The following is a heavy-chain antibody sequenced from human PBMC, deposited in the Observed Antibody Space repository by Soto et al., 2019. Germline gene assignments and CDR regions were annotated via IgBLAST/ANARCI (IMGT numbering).Heavy chain of an antibody. J-gene: IGHJ6*02. CDR1: GYTFTSYA. D-gene: IGHD6-19*01. V-gene: IGHV1-3*01. CDR3: ARTYIAVAPGAHVDYYYYGIHV. CDR2: INAGNGNT. Sequence: ASVKVSCKASGYTFTSYAMHWVRQAPGQRLEWMGWINAGNGNTKYSQKFQGRVTITRDTSASTAYMELSSLRSEDTAVYYCARTYIAVAPGAHVDYYYYGIHVWGPGTPLTVSS.